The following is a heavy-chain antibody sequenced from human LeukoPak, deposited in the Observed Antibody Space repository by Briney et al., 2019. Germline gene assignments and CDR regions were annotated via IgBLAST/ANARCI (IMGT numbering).Heavy chain of an antibody. CDR2: ISNNGGSS. CDR3: VKITSVTGGDC. D-gene: IGHD1-1*01. V-gene: IGHV3-64D*09. Sequence: GSLRLSCSASGFNFSAYAMYWVRHAPGKGLEYVSGISNNGGSSFYADSVKGRFTISRDNSKNTLYLQMSSLRAEDTAVYYCVKITSVTGGDCWGQGTRLTVSS. CDR1: GFNFSAYA. J-gene: IGHJ4*02.